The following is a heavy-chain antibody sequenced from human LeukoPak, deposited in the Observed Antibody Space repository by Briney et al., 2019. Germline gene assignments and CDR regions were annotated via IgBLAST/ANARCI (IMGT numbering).Heavy chain of an antibody. J-gene: IGHJ4*02. CDR2: ISYDGSNK. CDR3: AKECGYSYGLLSQYYFDY. CDR1: GFTFSSYA. D-gene: IGHD5-18*01. V-gene: IGHV3-30-3*01. Sequence: GGSLRLSCAASGFTFSSYAMHWVRQAPGKGLEWVAVISYDGSNKYYADSVKGRFTISRDNSKNTLYLQMNSLRAEDTAVYYCAKECGYSYGLLSQYYFDYWGQGTLVTVSS.